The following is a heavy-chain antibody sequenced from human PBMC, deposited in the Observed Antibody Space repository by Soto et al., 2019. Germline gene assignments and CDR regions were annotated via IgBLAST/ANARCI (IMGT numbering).Heavy chain of an antibody. Sequence: ASVKVSCKASGYTFNTYGINWVRQAPGQGLEWMGWINTDSGNPSYAQKFQGRVSMTRDTSSGTAYMEMRSLTSDDTAVYYCTRKKCIGDCYLFDYWGQRTLITVSS. CDR2: INTDSGNP. V-gene: IGHV1-18*01. CDR1: GYTFNTYG. J-gene: IGHJ4*02. D-gene: IGHD2-21*02. CDR3: TRKKCIGDCYLFDY.